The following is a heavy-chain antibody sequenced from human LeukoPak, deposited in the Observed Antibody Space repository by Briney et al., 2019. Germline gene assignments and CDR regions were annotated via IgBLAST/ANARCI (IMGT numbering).Heavy chain of an antibody. CDR3: ARVVLRYSSSWYYFDY. J-gene: IGHJ4*02. Sequence: GGSLRLSCAASGFTFITYAMSWVRQAPGKGLEWVSGISGSGGSTYYADSVRGRFTISRDNSKNTLYLQMNSLRAEDTAVYYCARVVLRYSSSWYYFDYWGQGTLVTVSS. D-gene: IGHD6-13*01. V-gene: IGHV3-23*01. CDR1: GFTFITYA. CDR2: ISGSGGST.